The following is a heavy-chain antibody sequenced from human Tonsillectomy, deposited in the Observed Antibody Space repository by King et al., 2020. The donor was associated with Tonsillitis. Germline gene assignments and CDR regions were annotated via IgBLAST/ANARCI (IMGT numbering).Heavy chain of an antibody. CDR1: HYSISSGYY. D-gene: IGHD5-18*01. CDR2: IYHSGST. Sequence: VQLQESGPGLVKPSDTLSLSCTVSHYSISSGYYWGWIRQPPGKGLEWIGIIYHSGSTNYNPSLKSRVTISVETSKNRLSLKLSPVTAADTAVYFCVRDRGYSNGDFDYWGQGTLVTVSS. V-gene: IGHV4-38-2*02. CDR3: VRDRGYSNGDFDY. J-gene: IGHJ4*02.